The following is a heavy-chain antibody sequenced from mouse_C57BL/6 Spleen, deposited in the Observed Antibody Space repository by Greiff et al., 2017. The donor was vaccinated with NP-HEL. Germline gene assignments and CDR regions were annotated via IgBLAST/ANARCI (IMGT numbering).Heavy chain of an antibody. V-gene: IGHV1-50*01. Sequence: QVQLQQPGAELVKPGASVKLSCKASGYTFTSYWMQWVKQRPGQGLEWIGEIDPSDSYTNYNQKFKGKATLTVDTSSSTAYMQLSSLTSEDSAVYYCARREYGGAMDYWGQGTSVTVSS. D-gene: IGHD5-1*01. CDR2: IDPSDSYT. CDR3: ARREYGGAMDY. J-gene: IGHJ4*01. CDR1: GYTFTSYW.